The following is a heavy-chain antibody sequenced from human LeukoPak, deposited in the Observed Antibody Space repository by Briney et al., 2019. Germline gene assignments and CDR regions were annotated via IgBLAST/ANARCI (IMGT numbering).Heavy chain of an antibody. V-gene: IGHV1-2*02. CDR2: VNPNTGGT. D-gene: IGHD5-24*01. CDR3: ARDHYGRDGYNFDH. Sequence: GASVKVPCKASGYTLSYYYMHWVRQAPGQGLEWMGWVNPNTGGTNYALKFQGRVTTTWDTSISTAYMELNNLGSDDTAVYYCARDHYGRDGYNFDHWGQGSLVTVSS. CDR1: GYTLSYYY. J-gene: IGHJ4*02.